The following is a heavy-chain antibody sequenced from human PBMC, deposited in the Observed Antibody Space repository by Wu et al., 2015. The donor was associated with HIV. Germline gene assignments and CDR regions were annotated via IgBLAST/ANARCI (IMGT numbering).Heavy chain of an antibody. CDR2: IIPLSGTI. D-gene: IGHD2-2*01. CDR3: ARGYCSSTSCLRRSPGAYYYYMDV. Sequence: QVHLVQSGPEMRRSGSSVKVSCKTLGGAFSRFTLNWVRQAPGQGLEWVGGIIPLSGTINYAQKFKTRVTITADESTTTAYMEVNSLRPEDTAMYYCARGYCSSTSCLRRSPGAYYYYMDVWGKGTTVTVSS. CDR1: GGAFSRFT. V-gene: IGHV1-69*12. J-gene: IGHJ6*03.